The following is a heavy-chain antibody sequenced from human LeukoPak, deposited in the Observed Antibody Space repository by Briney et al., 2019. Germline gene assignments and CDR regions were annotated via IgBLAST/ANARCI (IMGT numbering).Heavy chain of an antibody. CDR2: ISSSSSYI. D-gene: IGHD3-10*01. Sequence: GSLRLSCAASGFTFSSYSMNWVRQAPGKGLEWVSSISSSSSYIYYADSVKGRFTISRDNAKNSLYLQMNSLRAEDTAVYYRARDGFGATTGAFDIWGQGTMVTVSS. V-gene: IGHV3-21*01. CDR3: ARDGFGATTGAFDI. CDR1: GFTFSSYS. J-gene: IGHJ3*02.